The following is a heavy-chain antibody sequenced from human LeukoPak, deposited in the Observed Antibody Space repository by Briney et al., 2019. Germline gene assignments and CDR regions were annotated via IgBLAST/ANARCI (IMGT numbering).Heavy chain of an antibody. CDR3: ARGAYYYDN. Sequence: PSEPLSLTCTVSGGSISSSSYYWGWIRQPPGKGLEWIGSIYYSGSTYYNPSLKSRVTISVDTSKNQFSLKLSSVTAADTAVYYCARGAYYYDNWGQGTLVTVSS. V-gene: IGHV4-39*07. CDR1: GGSISSSSYY. CDR2: IYYSGST. J-gene: IGHJ4*02.